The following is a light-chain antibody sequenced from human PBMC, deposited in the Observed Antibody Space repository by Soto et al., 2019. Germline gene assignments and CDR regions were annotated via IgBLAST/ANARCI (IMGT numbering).Light chain of an antibody. CDR2: DAS. CDR3: QQRSNWPPT. CDR1: QSVSSY. Sequence: EIVLTQSPVTLSWSPGEGATLSCRASQSVSSYLAWYQQRPGQAPRLLIYDASNRATGIPAKFSGSGSGTDFTLTISTLEPEDVAVYYCQQRSNWPPTFGGGTKVEIK. J-gene: IGKJ4*01. V-gene: IGKV3-11*01.